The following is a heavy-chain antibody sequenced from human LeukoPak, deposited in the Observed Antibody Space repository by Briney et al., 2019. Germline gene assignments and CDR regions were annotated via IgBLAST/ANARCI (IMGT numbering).Heavy chain of an antibody. CDR3: ASGIGVGDSFDI. D-gene: IGHD3-3*01. Sequence: GGSLRLSCAASGFTFSSYWMYWVRQAPGKGLVWVSRINSDARNTNYADSVQGRFTISRDNAKNTLYLQMNSLRVEDTAVYYCASGIGVGDSFDIWGQGTMVTVSA. CDR1: GFTFSSYW. J-gene: IGHJ3*02. CDR2: INSDARNT. V-gene: IGHV3-74*01.